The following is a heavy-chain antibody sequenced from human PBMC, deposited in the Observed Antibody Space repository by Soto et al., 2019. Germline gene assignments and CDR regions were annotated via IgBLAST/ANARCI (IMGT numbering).Heavy chain of an antibody. CDR1: GFTFSTYA. J-gene: IGHJ4*02. CDR2: INTNGVTA. CDR3: ALPARFPGSY. D-gene: IGHD1-26*01. V-gene: IGHV3-23*01. Sequence: EVQLLESGGALVQPGGSLRLSCAASGFTFSTYAMSWVRQAPGKGLDWVSTINTNGVTAYYSAPVKGRFPISGDISKNTRFLQMNSQRAEDTALYFCALPARFPGSYGGQGPLFTVSS.